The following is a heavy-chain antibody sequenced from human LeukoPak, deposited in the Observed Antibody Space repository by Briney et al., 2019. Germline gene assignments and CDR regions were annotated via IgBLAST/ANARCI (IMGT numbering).Heavy chain of an antibody. CDR3: AKVLGLGSSSYYFDY. CDR2: ISGSGGST. Sequence: PGRSLRLSCAASGFTFSSYAMSWVRQAPGKGLEWVSAISGSGGSTYYADSVKGRFTISRDNSKNTLYLQMNGLRAEDTAVYYCAKVLGLGSSSYYFDYWGQGTLVTVSS. V-gene: IGHV3-23*01. J-gene: IGHJ4*02. CDR1: GFTFSSYA. D-gene: IGHD2-2*01.